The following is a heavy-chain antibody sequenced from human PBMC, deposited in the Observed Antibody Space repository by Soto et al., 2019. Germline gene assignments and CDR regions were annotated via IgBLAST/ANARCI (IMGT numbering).Heavy chain of an antibody. CDR1: GGTFSSYA. J-gene: IGHJ4*02. D-gene: IGHD5-12*01. V-gene: IGHV1-69*13. CDR2: IIPIFGTA. CDR3: ARVDRRGYSGYDLGPY. Sequence: SGKVSCKASGGTFSSYAIIWVRQAPGQGLEWMGGIIPIFGTANYAQKFQGRVTITADESTSTAYMELSSLRSEDTAVYYCARVDRRGYSGYDLGPYWGQGTLVTVSS.